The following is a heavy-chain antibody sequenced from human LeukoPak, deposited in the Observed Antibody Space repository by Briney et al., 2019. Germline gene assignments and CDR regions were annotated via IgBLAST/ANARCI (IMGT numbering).Heavy chain of an antibody. D-gene: IGHD6-13*01. Sequence: GGSLRLSCAASGFTVSSNYMSWVRQAPGKGLEWVSVIYSGGSTYYADSVKGRFTISRDNSKNTLYLQMNSLRAEDTAVYYCARTRPGYSSSWYYYFDYWGQGTLVTVPS. CDR1: GFTVSSNY. CDR2: IYSGGST. CDR3: ARTRPGYSSSWYYYFDY. V-gene: IGHV3-66*01. J-gene: IGHJ4*02.